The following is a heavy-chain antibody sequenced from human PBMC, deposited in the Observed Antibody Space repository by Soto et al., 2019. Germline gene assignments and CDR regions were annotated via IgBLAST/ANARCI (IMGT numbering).Heavy chain of an antibody. CDR3: ASCATIFGVVTEYSMDV. CDR1: GGSISSGGYY. Sequence: SETLYLTCTVSGGSISSGGYYWSWIRQHPGKGLEWIGYIYYSGSTYYNPSLKSRVTISVDTSKNQFSLKLSSVTAADTAVYYCASCATIFGVVTEYSMDVWGQGTTVTVSS. CDR2: IYYSGST. J-gene: IGHJ6*02. D-gene: IGHD3-3*01. V-gene: IGHV4-31*03.